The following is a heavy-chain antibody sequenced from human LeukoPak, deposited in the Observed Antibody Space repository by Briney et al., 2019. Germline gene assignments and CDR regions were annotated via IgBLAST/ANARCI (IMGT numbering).Heavy chain of an antibody. J-gene: IGHJ5*02. CDR2: IYYSGST. V-gene: IGHV4-59*12. D-gene: IGHD6-13*01. CDR3: ARALAAAGRRWFDP. CDR1: GGSISSYY. Sequence: PSETLSLTCTVSGGSISSYYWSWIRQPPGKGLEWIGYIYYSGSTNYNPSLKSRVTISVDTSKNQFSLKLSSVTAADTAVYYCARALAAAGRRWFDPWGQGTLVTVSS.